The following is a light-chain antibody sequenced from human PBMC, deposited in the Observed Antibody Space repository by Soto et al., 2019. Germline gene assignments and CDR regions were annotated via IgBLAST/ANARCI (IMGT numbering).Light chain of an antibody. CDR2: GAS. Sequence: EILLTQSPCTLSLSPGERATLSCRASQSVSSSYLAWYQQKPGQAPRLLIYGASSRATGIPDRFSGSGSGTDFTLTISRLEPEDFAVYYCQQYGSSWTFGQGTKVDSK. CDR3: QQYGSSWT. V-gene: IGKV3-20*01. J-gene: IGKJ1*01. CDR1: QSVSSSY.